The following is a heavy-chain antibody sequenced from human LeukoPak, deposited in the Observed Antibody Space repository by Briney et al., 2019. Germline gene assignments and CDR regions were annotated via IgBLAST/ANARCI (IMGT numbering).Heavy chain of an antibody. CDR2: IYYSGST. CDR3: ARVAGDFTEDAFDI. J-gene: IGHJ3*02. Sequence: PSETLSLTCAVYGGSFSGYYWSWIRQPPGKGLEWIGYIYYSGSTYYNPSLKSRVTISVDTSKNQFSLKLSSVTAADTAVYYCARVAGDFTEDAFDIWGQGTMVTVSS. CDR1: GGSFSGYY. D-gene: IGHD4-17*01. V-gene: IGHV4-30-4*01.